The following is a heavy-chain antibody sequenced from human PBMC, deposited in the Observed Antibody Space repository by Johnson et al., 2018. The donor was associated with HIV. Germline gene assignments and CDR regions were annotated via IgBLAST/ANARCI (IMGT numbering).Heavy chain of an antibody. J-gene: IGHJ3*01. CDR1: GFTFADYA. CDR3: ARLMAARTLDDAFDL. Sequence: VQLVESGGGLVKPGGSLRLSCAVSGFTFADYAMHWVRQPPGRGLEWVSGINWNGGSTGYTDSVKGRFTISRDNAKNSLYLQMNSLRVEDTALYYCARLMAARTLDDAFDLWGQGTMVTVSS. V-gene: IGHV3-20*04. CDR2: INWNGGST. D-gene: IGHD6-13*01.